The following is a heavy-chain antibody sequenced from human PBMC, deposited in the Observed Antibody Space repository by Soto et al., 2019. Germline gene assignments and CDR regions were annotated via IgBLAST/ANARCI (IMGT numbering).Heavy chain of an antibody. V-gene: IGHV3-66*01. Sequence: GGSLRLSCAASGFTVSSNYMSWVRQAPGKGLEWVSVIYSGGSTYYADSVKGRFTISRDNSKNTLYLQMNSLRAEDTAVYYCASYKIGTTSQRFDYSGQGTLVTVSS. J-gene: IGHJ4*02. CDR3: ASYKIGTTSQRFDY. CDR1: GFTVSSNY. D-gene: IGHD1-1*01. CDR2: IYSGGST.